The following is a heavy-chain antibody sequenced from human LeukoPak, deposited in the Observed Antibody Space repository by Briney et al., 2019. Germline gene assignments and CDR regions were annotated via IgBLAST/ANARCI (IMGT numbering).Heavy chain of an antibody. J-gene: IGHJ6*02. CDR2: ISTSASTI. CDR1: GFTFTSYS. Sequence: GGSLRLSCAASGFTFTSYSMNWVRQAPGKGLEWVSYISTSASTIYYADSVKDRFIISRENAENSVYLQMNSLRDEDTAVYYCARGRFNYGWGMDVWGQGTTVIVSS. V-gene: IGHV3-48*02. CDR3: ARGRFNYGWGMDV. D-gene: IGHD5-18*01.